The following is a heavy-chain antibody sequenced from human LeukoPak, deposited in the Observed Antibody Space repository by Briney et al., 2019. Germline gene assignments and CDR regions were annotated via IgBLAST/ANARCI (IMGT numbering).Heavy chain of an antibody. CDR3: ARGGIVVVPAALYYYYYGMDV. CDR1: GGSFSGYY. V-gene: IGHV4-34*01. D-gene: IGHD2-2*01. Sequence: SETLSLTCAVYGGSFSGYYWSWIRQPPGKGLEWIGEINHSGSTNYNPSLKSRVTISVDTPKNQFSLKLSSVTAADTAVYYCARGGIVVVPAALYYYYYGMDVWGQGTTVTVSS. J-gene: IGHJ6*02. CDR2: INHSGST.